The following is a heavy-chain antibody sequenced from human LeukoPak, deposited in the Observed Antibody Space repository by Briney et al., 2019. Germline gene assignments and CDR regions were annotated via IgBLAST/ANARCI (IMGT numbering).Heavy chain of an antibody. V-gene: IGHV3-33*01. D-gene: IGHD6-13*01. CDR2: IWYDGSSK. CDR1: GFSFSAYG. CDR3: ARSQGSSLIDY. Sequence: GGSLRLSCAASGFSFSAYGVHSVRQAPGKGLEWVAVIWYDGSSKDYADSVKGRFTFSRDNSKNTLYLQMYSLTVEDTGVYCCARSQGSSLIDYWGQGTLVTVSS. J-gene: IGHJ4*02.